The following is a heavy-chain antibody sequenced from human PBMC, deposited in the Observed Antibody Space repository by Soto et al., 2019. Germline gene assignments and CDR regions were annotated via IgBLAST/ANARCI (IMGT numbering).Heavy chain of an antibody. D-gene: IGHD6-19*01. Sequence: EVQLVESGGGLVQPGRSLRLSCAASGFTFDDYAMHWVRQAPGKGLEWVSGLSWNGASIDYADSVKGRFTISRDKAKNSLYLQMNSLRPADTALYYCAKAESSGWYYAVDYWGQGILVIVSS. CDR2: LSWNGASI. J-gene: IGHJ4*02. CDR1: GFTFDDYA. V-gene: IGHV3-9*01. CDR3: AKAESSGWYYAVDY.